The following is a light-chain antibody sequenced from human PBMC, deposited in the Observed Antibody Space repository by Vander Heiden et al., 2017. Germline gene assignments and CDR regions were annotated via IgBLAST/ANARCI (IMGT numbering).Light chain of an antibody. V-gene: IGLV1-40*01. Sequence: QSLPTQPPPVPGAPGPRVTTSGTGSTCNIGAGYDVRWYQQQPGTAPKLLIYGNSKRPSGVPDRFSGSKSGTSASLAITGPQAEDEADYYCQSYDSSLRGIFGGGTKLTVL. CDR1: TCNIGAGYD. CDR2: GNS. J-gene: IGLJ2*01. CDR3: QSYDSSLRGI.